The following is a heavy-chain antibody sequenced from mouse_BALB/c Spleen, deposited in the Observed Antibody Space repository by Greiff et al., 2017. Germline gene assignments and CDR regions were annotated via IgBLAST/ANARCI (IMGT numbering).Heavy chain of an antibody. D-gene: IGHD1-1*01. J-gene: IGHJ2*01. Sequence: EVKLQESGPELVKPGASVKIPCKASGYTFTDYYMDWVKQSHGKSLEWIGDINPNNGGTIYNQKFKGKATLTVDKSSSTAYMELRSLTSEDTAVYYCARGFIRGNYFDYWGQGTTLTVSS. CDR3: ARGFIRGNYFDY. V-gene: IGHV1-18*01. CDR2: INPNNGGT. CDR1: GYTFTDYY.